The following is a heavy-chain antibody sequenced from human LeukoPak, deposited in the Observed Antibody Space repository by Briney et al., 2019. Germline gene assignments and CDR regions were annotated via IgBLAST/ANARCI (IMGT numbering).Heavy chain of an antibody. D-gene: IGHD3-10*01. V-gene: IGHV4-34*01. CDR2: INHSGST. J-gene: IGHJ4*02. CDR1: GGSFSGYY. Sequence: SETLSLTCAVYGGSFSGYYWSWIRQPPGKGLEWIGEINHSGSTNYNPSLKSRVTISVDPSKNQFSLKLSSVTAADTAVYYCARGETYYYGSGSYLDWGQGTLVTVSS. CDR3: ARGETYYYGSGSYLD.